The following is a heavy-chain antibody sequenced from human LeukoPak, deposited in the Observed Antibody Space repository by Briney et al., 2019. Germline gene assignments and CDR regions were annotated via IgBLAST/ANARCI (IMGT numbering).Heavy chain of an antibody. D-gene: IGHD6-19*01. J-gene: IGHJ3*02. CDR1: GFTFSSYA. V-gene: IGHV3-23*01. Sequence: GGSLRLSCAASGFTFSSYAMSWVRQAPGKGLEWVSSISSGGGSTYYADSVKGRFTISRDNSKNTLYLQMNSLRAEDAAVYYCAKDAQWLALNAFDIWGQGTMVTVSS. CDR2: ISSGGGST. CDR3: AKDAQWLALNAFDI.